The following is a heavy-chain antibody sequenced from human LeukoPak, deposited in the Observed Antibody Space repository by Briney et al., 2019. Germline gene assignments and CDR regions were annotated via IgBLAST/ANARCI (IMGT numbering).Heavy chain of an antibody. CDR3: ARGTYGDLYYYYMDV. V-gene: IGHV1-8*01. CDR2: MNPNSGNT. J-gene: IGHJ6*03. D-gene: IGHD4-17*01. CDR1: GYTFTSYG. Sequence: GASVKVSCKASGYTFTSYGINWVRHATGQGLEWMGWMNPNSGNTGYAQKFQGRVTMTRNTSISTAYMELSSLRSEDTAVYSCARGTYGDLYYYYMDVWGKGTTVTVSS.